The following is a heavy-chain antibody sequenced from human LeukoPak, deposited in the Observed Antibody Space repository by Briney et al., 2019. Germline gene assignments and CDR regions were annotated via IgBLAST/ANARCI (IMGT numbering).Heavy chain of an antibody. J-gene: IGHJ4*02. CDR1: GFTFSTYA. CDR2: ISGGGGIT. V-gene: IGHV3-23*01. Sequence: GGSLRLSCAASGFTFSTYAMNWVRQAPGKGLEWVSAISGGGGITSYGDSVKGRYSISRDNSENTLYLRMNSLRAEDTAVYYCAKDRLDYWGQGTLVTVSS. CDR3: AKDRLDY.